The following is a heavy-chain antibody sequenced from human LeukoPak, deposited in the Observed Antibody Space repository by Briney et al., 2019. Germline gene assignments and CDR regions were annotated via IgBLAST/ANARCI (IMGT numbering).Heavy chain of an antibody. D-gene: IGHD2-2*01. Sequence: ASVKVSCKASGYTFTSYGISWVRQAPGQGLEWMGWISAYNGNTNYAQKLQGRVTMTTDTSTSTAYMELRSLRSDDTAVYYCAREGGCSSTSCYYYYYYGMDVWGQGTTATVSS. J-gene: IGHJ6*02. V-gene: IGHV1-18*01. CDR3: AREGGCSSTSCYYYYYYGMDV. CDR1: GYTFTSYG. CDR2: ISAYNGNT.